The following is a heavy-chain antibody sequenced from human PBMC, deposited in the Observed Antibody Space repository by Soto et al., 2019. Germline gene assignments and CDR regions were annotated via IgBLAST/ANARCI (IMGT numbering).Heavy chain of an antibody. CDR3: ARETVTDDAFDN. CDR2: IYYSGST. J-gene: IGHJ3*02. V-gene: IGHV4-59*01. CDR1: GGSISSYY. D-gene: IGHD4-17*01. Sequence: QVQLQESGPGLVKPSETLSLTCTVSGGSISSYYWSWIRQPPGKGLELIGYIYYSGSTNYNPSLKSRVTISVDTSKNQSSRKLSSVTAPDTAVYYCARETVTDDAFDNWGQGTMVTVSS.